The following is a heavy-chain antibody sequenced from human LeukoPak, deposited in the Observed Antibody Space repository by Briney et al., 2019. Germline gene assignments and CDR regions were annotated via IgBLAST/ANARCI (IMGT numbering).Heavy chain of an antibody. D-gene: IGHD1-26*01. V-gene: IGHV3-30-3*01. Sequence: SGWSLILSCASSEFTFSRYAMHWARQAPNKGQEWVALISYDGSNEYYADSVKGRFTISRDNSKKTVYLQMNSLRLEDTAVYYCARDLGGLVGARGYYHYYAMDVWGHGTTVTVSS. CDR2: ISYDGSNE. CDR1: EFTFSRYA. CDR3: ARDLGGLVGARGYYHYYAMDV. J-gene: IGHJ6*02.